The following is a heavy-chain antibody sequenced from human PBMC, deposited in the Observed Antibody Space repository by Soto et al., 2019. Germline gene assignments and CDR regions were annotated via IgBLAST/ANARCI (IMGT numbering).Heavy chain of an antibody. J-gene: IGHJ4*02. CDR3: ETSYGSGYRAFNY. V-gene: IGHV1-69*04. D-gene: IGHD3-10*01. CDR2: VNPILSMS. CDR1: GDTFSFYS. Sequence: QVQLVQSGAEVKRPGSSVKVSCKASGDTFSFYSINWVRQAPGLGLEWMGRVNPILSMSNYAQRFQGRVKMTADKSTSTAYMELSGLRSEDTAMYYCETSYGSGYRAFNYWGQGALVTVSS.